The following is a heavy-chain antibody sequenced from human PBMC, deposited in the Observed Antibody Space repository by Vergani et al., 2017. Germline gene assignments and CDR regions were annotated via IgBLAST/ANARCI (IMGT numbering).Heavy chain of an antibody. J-gene: IGHJ6*03. D-gene: IGHD3-22*01. CDR2: IYHSGST. V-gene: IGHV4-38-2*01. CDR1: GYSISSGYY. CDR3: ARRVFDSSGYYSGYYYYMDV. Sequence: QVQLQESGPGLVKPSETLSLTCAVSGYSISSGYYWGWIRQPPGKGLEWIGSIYHSGSTYYNPSLKSRVTISVDTSKNQFSLKLSSVTAADTAVYYCARRVFDSSGYYSGYYYYMDVWGKGTTVTVSS.